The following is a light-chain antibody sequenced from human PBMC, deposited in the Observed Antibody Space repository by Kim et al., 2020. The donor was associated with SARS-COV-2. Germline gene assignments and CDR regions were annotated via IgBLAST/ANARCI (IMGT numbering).Light chain of an antibody. CDR1: QSVANN. V-gene: IGKV3-15*01. CDR3: HQYSDWPPET. J-gene: IGKJ2*01. CDR2: GAT. Sequence: VSPGAGATLSCRASQSVANNLAWYQQQPGQAPRLLIYGATTRAPGIPPRFSGSGSGTEFTLTISSLQSEDFAVYYCHQYSDWPPETFGQGTKLEI.